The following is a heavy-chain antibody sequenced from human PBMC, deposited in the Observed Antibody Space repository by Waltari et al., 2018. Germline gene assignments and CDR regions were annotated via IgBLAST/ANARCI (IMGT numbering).Heavy chain of an antibody. CDR3: ARDQDWAFDY. CDR1: GFTFSRYS. D-gene: IGHD2-21*01. J-gene: IGHJ4*02. Sequence: EVQLVESGGGLVQPGGSLKLSCAASGFTFSRYSMNWVRQAPGKGLGWVLQIGPGGRNIGYADSVKGRITISRDNAQNSLYLIINSLTDEDTAVYYCARDQDWAFDYWGRGTLVTVSS. V-gene: IGHV3-48*02. CDR2: IGPGGRNI.